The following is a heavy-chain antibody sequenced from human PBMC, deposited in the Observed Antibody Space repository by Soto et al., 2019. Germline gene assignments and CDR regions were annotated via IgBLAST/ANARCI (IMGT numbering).Heavy chain of an antibody. J-gene: IGHJ6*02. CDR2: ISSGSGTT. D-gene: IGHD3-10*01. V-gene: IGHV3-48*01. CDR3: AKIGTSLRMDV. CDR1: GFTFSSYS. Sequence: EVQLVESGGGLVQPGGSLRLSCAVSGFTFSSYSMNWVRQAPGNGLEWVSYISSGSGTTYYADSVKGRFSISRDNANNSLYLQMNSLRVEDTAVYYCAKIGTSLRMDVRGQGTTVTVS.